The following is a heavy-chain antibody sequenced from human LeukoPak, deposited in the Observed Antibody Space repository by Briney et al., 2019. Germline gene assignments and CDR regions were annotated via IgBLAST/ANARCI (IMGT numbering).Heavy chain of an antibody. CDR2: IKQDGSEK. CDR3: AREPEDLWFGEGDYFDY. J-gene: IGHJ4*02. V-gene: IGHV3-7*01. Sequence: GGSLRLSCAASGFTFSSYWMSWVRQAPGKGLEWVANIKQDGSEKYYVDSVKGRFTISRDNAKSSLYLQMNSLRAEDTAVYYCAREPEDLWFGEGDYFDYWGQGTLVTVSS. D-gene: IGHD3-10*01. CDR1: GFTFSSYW.